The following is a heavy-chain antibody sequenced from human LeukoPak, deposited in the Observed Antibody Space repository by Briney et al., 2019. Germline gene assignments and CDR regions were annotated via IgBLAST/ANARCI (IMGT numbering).Heavy chain of an antibody. V-gene: IGHV4-59*08. D-gene: IGHD5-12*01. CDR1: GGSISSYS. CDR3: ARHGGESIVAMILHAFDI. J-gene: IGHJ3*02. CDR2: IYYSGST. Sequence: PSETLSLTCTVSGGSISSYSWSWIRQPPGKGLDWIGSIYYSGSTNYNPSLKSRVTMSVDTSKNQFSLRLSSVTAADTAVYYCARHGGESIVAMILHAFDIWGQGTMVTVSS.